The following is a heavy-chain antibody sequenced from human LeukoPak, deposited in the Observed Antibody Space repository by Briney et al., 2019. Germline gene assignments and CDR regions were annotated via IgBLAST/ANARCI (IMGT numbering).Heavy chain of an antibody. J-gene: IGHJ6*03. CDR3: AKDGYSGYERGPYYYYYYMDV. D-gene: IGHD5-12*01. CDR2: IWYDGSNK. Sequence: GGSLRLPCAASGFTFSSYGMHWVRQAPGKGLEWVAVIWYDGSNKYYADSVKGRFTISRDNSKNTLYLQMNSLRAEDTAVYYCAKDGYSGYERGPYYYYYYMDVWGKGTTVTVSS. V-gene: IGHV3-33*06. CDR1: GFTFSSYG.